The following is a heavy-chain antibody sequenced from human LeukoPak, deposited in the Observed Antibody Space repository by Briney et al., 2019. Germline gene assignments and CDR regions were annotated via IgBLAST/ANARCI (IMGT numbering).Heavy chain of an antibody. J-gene: IGHJ4*02. CDR2: ISSSSRTI. Sequence: GGSLRLSCAASGFTFSSHSMNWVRQAPGKGLEWVSYISSSSRTIHYADSVKGRFTISRDNAKNSLYLQMNSLRDEGTAVYYCARDLSSVPTRWGQGTLVTVSS. CDR1: GFTFSSHS. CDR3: ARDLSSVPTR. V-gene: IGHV3-48*02. D-gene: IGHD3-10*01.